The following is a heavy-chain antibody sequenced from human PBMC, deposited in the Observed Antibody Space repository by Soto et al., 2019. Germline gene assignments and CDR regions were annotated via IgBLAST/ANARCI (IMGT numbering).Heavy chain of an antibody. V-gene: IGHV3-74*01. J-gene: IGHJ5*02. CDR1: GFTFSSYW. Sequence: GGSLRLSCAASGFTFSSYWMHWVRQAPGEGLVWVSRINSDGSTTTYADSVKGRFTISRDNAKNTLYLQMNSLRAEDTAVYYCARVYDILTGSRYWFDPWGQGTLVTVSS. D-gene: IGHD3-9*01. CDR2: INSDGSTT. CDR3: ARVYDILTGSRYWFDP.